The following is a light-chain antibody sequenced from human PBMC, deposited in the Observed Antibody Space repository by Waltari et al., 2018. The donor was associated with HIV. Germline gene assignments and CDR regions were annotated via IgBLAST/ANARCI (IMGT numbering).Light chain of an antibody. V-gene: IGKV3-15*01. CDR2: GAS. Sequence: EIVMTQSPATLSVSPGERATLSCRASQSVSSNLAWYQQKPGQAPRLLIYGASTRATGIPARFSGSGSGTEFTLTISSLQSEDFAVYYCQQYNNWPPFTFGPG. CDR1: QSVSSN. J-gene: IGKJ3*01. CDR3: QQYNNWPPFT.